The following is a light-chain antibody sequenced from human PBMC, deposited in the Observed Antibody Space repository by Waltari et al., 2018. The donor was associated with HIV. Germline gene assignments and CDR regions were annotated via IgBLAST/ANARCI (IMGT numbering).Light chain of an antibody. CDR3: QQYNNWPYT. Sequence: ERVMTQSPTTLSVSPGERATLSCRASQTVDSDLAWYQQRPGQPPRLLISGASTRATGIPARFSGSGSGTEFTLTSNSLQSEDFAVYYCQQYNNWPYTFGQGTRLDIK. CDR1: QTVDSD. V-gene: IGKV3-15*01. CDR2: GAS. J-gene: IGKJ2*01.